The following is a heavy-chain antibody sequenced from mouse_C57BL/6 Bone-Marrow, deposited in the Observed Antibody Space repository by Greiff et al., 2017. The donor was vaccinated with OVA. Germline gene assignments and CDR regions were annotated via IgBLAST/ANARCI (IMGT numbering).Heavy chain of an antibody. V-gene: IGHV1-47*01. CDR2: FHPYNDDT. J-gene: IGHJ3*01. CDR3: ARRDYCYDRGFAY. Sequence: VQLQQSGAELVKPGASVKMSCKASGYTFTTYPIEWMKQNHGKSLEWIGNFHPYNDDTKYNEKFKGKATLTVEKSSSTVYLERSRLTSDDSAVYYCARRDYCYDRGFAYWGQGTLVTVSA. CDR1: GYTFTTYP. D-gene: IGHD2-12*01.